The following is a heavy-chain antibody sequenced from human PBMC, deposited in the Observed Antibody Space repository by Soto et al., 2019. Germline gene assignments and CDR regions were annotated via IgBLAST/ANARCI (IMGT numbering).Heavy chain of an antibody. J-gene: IGHJ3*02. Sequence: QVQLQQWGAGLLKPSETLSLTCAVYGGSFSGYYWSWIRQPPGKGLEWIGEINHSGSTNYNPSLKSRVTISVDTSKNQFSLQLSSVTAADTAVYYCARAAAGTLVRAFDIWGQGTMVTVSS. CDR3: ARAAAGTLVRAFDI. V-gene: IGHV4-34*01. D-gene: IGHD6-13*01. CDR1: GGSFSGYY. CDR2: INHSGST.